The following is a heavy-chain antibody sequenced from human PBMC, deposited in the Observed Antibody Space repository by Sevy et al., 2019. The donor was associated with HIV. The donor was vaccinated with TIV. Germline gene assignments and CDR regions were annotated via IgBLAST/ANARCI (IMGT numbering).Heavy chain of an antibody. CDR3: TTSPRPNLADY. CDR2: IYGGGET. J-gene: IGHJ4*02. Sequence: GGSLRLSCAASGFSVSSNFMSWVRQAPGRGLEWVSIIYGGGETYYEESVKGRFTISRDSSRNTVFLQMNSLRAEDTAIYFCTTSPRPNLADYWGQGTLVTVSS. CDR1: GFSVSSNF. D-gene: IGHD1-1*01. V-gene: IGHV3-53*01.